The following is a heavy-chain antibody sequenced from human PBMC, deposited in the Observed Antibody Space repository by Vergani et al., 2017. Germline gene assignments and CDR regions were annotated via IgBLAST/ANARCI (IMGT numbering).Heavy chain of an antibody. V-gene: IGHV4-39*01. CDR2: IYYSGST. D-gene: IGHD4-17*01. CDR3: ARMNVGYMFGYGDSQEPYNWFDP. J-gene: IGHJ5*02. CDR1: GGSISSSSYY. Sequence: QVQLQQWGAGLLKPSETLSLTCAVYGGSISSSSYYWGWIRQPPGKGLEWIGSIYYSGSTYYNPSLKSRVTISVDTSKNQFSLKLSSVTAADTAVYYCARMNVGYMFGYGDSQEPYNWFDPWGQGTLVTVSS.